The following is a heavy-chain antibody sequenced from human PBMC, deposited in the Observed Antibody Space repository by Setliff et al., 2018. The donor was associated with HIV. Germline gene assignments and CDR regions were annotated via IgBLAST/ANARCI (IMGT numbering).Heavy chain of an antibody. CDR2: IYYSGNT. V-gene: IGHV4-59*12. CDR3: AAKKSGDYPFN. Sequence: SETLSLTCTVSGGSITGYYWSWIRQPPGKGLEWIGWIYYSGNTRYNPSLKSRVTISLDTSKNQFSLKVGSVTAADTAVYYCAAKKSGDYPFNWGQGTLVTVS. D-gene: IGHD4-17*01. J-gene: IGHJ4*02. CDR1: GGSITGYY.